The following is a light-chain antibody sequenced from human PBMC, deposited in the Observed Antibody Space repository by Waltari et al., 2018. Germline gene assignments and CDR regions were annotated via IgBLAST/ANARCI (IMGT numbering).Light chain of an antibody. J-gene: IGKJ1*01. Sequence: EIVFTQPPGTLSLSPGERATLSCRASQSVSRTLAWYQQKPGQAPRLLIYDASSRATGIPDRFSGSGSGTDFSLTISRLEPEDFAVYYCQKYGSLPATFGQGTKVEIK. CDR1: QSVSRT. CDR3: QKYGSLPAT. V-gene: IGKV3-20*01. CDR2: DAS.